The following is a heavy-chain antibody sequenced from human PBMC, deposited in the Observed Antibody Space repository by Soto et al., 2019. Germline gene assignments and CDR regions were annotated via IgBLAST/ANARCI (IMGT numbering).Heavy chain of an antibody. D-gene: IGHD5-12*01. J-gene: IGHJ5*02. CDR2: IFYSGST. V-gene: IGHV4-61*01. CDR1: GGSVSSRSHF. CDR3: ARYDAESGSNKIDP. Sequence: QVQLQESGPGLVKPSETLSVTCTVFGGSVSSRSHFWSWIRQPPGGGLQWIGYIFYSGSTNYNPSLKSRATLSVDTSRNQFSLRLTSVTAADTAFYYCARYDAESGSNKIDPWGQGTLVTVSS.